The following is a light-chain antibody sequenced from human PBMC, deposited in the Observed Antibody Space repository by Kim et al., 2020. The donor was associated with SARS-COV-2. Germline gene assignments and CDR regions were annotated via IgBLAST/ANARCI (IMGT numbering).Light chain of an antibody. J-gene: IGKJ1*01. CDR3: QQRSNWPPWT. CDR2: EAS. CDR1: QSVSSY. Sequence: APGERATLSCRASQSVSSYLAWYQQKPGQDPRLLIYEASNRATGIPARFSGSGSGTDFTLTISSLEPEDFAVYYCQQRSNWPPWTFGQGTKVDIK. V-gene: IGKV3-11*01.